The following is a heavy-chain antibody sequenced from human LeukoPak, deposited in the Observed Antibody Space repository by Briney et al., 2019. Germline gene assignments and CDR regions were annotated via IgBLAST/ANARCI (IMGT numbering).Heavy chain of an antibody. D-gene: IGHD4-17*01. CDR2: IRTKGKSYAT. V-gene: IGHV3-73*01. CDR1: GFTFSSYG. J-gene: IGHJ5*02. Sequence: PGGSLRLSCAASGFTFSSYGVHWVRQASGKGLEWVGRIRTKGKSYATAYAVSVKGRFIISRDDLKNTAYLQMNSLKIEDTAVYYCTRTTVTMADWFDPWGQGTLVTVSS. CDR3: TRTTVTMADWFDP.